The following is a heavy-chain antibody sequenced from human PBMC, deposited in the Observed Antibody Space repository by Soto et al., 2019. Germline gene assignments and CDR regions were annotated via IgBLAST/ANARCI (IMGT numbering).Heavy chain of an antibody. CDR1: GGSISGDYY. Sequence: SETLSLTCSVSGGSISGDYYWSWMSQYPEKGLEWIGYIYYSGSSYSNPALQSRLIMSLDTSKNQFSLKLRSVTAADTALYYCAKSFSSNWYDYFDYWGQGSLVTVSS. CDR3: AKSFSSNWYDYFDY. V-gene: IGHV4-30-4*08. J-gene: IGHJ4*02. D-gene: IGHD6-13*01. CDR2: IYYSGSS.